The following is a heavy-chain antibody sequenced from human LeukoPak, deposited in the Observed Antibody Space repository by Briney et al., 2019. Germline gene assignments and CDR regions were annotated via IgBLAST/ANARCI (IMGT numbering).Heavy chain of an antibody. Sequence: GGSLRLSCAASGFTFSSYAMHWVRQAPGKGLEWVAVISYDGSNKYYADSVKGRFTISRDNSKNTLYLQMNSLRAEDTAVYYCARDYRGALYGDNNWFDPWGQGTLVTVSS. CDR2: ISYDGSNK. CDR3: ARDYRGALYGDNNWFDP. CDR1: GFTFSSYA. D-gene: IGHD4-17*01. J-gene: IGHJ5*02. V-gene: IGHV3-30-3*01.